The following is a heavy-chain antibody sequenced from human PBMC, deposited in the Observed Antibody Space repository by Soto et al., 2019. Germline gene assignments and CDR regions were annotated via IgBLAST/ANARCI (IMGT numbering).Heavy chain of an antibody. D-gene: IGHD2-15*01. CDR2: ISGSGSTT. CDR1: GCSFNNHA. Sequence: VQLLESGGGLVQPGGSRRLSCAASGCSFNNHAMTWVRQAPGQGLEWVSGISGSGSTTHYADSVKGRFTISRDNSKDTLYLQRNSLRAEDTAVYYCAKDRLMLTIVVVGAFDFWGLGTMVTVSS. J-gene: IGHJ3*01. V-gene: IGHV3-23*01. CDR3: AKDRLMLTIVVVGAFDF.